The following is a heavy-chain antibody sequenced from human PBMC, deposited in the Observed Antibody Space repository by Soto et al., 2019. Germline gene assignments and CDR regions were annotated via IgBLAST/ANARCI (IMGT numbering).Heavy chain of an antibody. CDR2: IYSGGST. CDR3: ASSPIAVAGVSYWYFDL. D-gene: IGHD6-19*01. CDR1: GFTVSSNY. J-gene: IGHJ2*01. V-gene: IGHV3-66*01. Sequence: GGSLRLSCAASGFTVSSNYRSWVRQAPGKGLEWVSVIYSGGSTYYADSVKGRFTISRDNSKNTLYLQMNSLRAEDTAVYYCASSPIAVAGVSYWYFDLWGRGTLVTVSS.